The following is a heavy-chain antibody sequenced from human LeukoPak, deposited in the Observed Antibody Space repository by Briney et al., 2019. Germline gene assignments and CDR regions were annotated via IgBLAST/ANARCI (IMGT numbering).Heavy chain of an antibody. CDR3: ARVGGSGSYLHWFDP. V-gene: IGHV4-59*01. Sequence: SETLSLTCTVSGGSISSYYWSWIRQPPGKGLEWIGYIYYSGSTNYNPSLKSRVTISVDTSKNQFSLKLSSATAADTAVYYCARVGGSGSYLHWFDPWGQGTLVTVSS. D-gene: IGHD3-10*01. CDR2: IYYSGST. J-gene: IGHJ5*02. CDR1: GGSISSYY.